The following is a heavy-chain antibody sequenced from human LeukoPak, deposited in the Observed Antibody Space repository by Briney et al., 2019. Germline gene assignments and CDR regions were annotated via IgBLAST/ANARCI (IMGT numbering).Heavy chain of an antibody. CDR1: GFTFSDHY. V-gene: IGHV3-21*01. CDR3: ASEDYYDSSAYYYRNFQH. CDR2: ISSSSSYM. D-gene: IGHD3-22*01. J-gene: IGHJ1*01. Sequence: GGSLRLSCAASGFTFSDHYMNWVRQAPGKGLEWVSSISSSSSYMKYADSVRGRFTISRDNAKNSLYLQMNSLRAEDTAVYYCASEDYYDSSAYYYRNFQHWGQGTLVTVSS.